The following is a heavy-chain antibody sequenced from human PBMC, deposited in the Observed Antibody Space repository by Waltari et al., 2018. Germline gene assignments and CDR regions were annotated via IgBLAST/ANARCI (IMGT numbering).Heavy chain of an antibody. J-gene: IGHJ4*02. Sequence: QVQLVQSGAEVKKPGSSVKVSCKASGGTFSSYAISWVRQAPGQGLEWMGGLFPIFGTANYAQKFQGRVTITTDDSTSTAYMELSRLRSEDTAVYYSARSLSGDYSYFDYWGQGTLVTVSS. CDR1: GGTFSSYA. CDR3: ARSLSGDYSYFDY. V-gene: IGHV1-69*05. D-gene: IGHD4-17*01. CDR2: LFPIFGTA.